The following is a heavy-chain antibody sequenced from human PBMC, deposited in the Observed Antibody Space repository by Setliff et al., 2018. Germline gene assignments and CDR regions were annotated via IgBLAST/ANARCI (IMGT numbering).Heavy chain of an antibody. Sequence: GGSLRLSCAASGFTFSSYWMHWVRQAPGKGLVWVSHIDSDGRSTRYADSVKGRFTIYRDNAKNTLYLLMSSLRAEDTAVYYCARDHAADYWGQGTLVTVSS. J-gene: IGHJ4*02. CDR3: ARDHAADY. D-gene: IGHD6-13*01. CDR1: GFTFSSYW. V-gene: IGHV3-74*01. CDR2: IDSDGRST.